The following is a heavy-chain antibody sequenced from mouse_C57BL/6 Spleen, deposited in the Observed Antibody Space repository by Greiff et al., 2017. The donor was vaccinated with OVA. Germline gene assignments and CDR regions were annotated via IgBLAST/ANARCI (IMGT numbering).Heavy chain of an antibody. Sequence: VQLQQSGPELVKPGASVKISCKASGYAFSSSWMNWVKQRPGKGLEWIGRIYPGDGDTNYNGKFKGKATLTADKSSSTAYMQLSSLTAEDSAVYFCASEGLDYWGQGTTLTVAS. CDR1: GYAFSSSW. CDR3: ASEGLDY. CDR2: IYPGDGDT. V-gene: IGHV1-82*01. J-gene: IGHJ2*01.